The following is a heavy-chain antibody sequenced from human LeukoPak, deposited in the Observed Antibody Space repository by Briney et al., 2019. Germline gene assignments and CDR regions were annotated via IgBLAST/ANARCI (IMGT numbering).Heavy chain of an antibody. Sequence: PGGSLRLSCAASGFTFSSYAMHWVRQAQGKGLEWVAVISYDGSNKYYADSVKGRFTISRDNSKNTLYLQMNSLRAEDTAVYYCARDVGSYSYYFDYWGQGTLVTVSS. CDR1: GFTFSSYA. CDR2: ISYDGSNK. J-gene: IGHJ4*02. CDR3: ARDVGSYSYYFDY. V-gene: IGHV3-30*04. D-gene: IGHD1-26*01.